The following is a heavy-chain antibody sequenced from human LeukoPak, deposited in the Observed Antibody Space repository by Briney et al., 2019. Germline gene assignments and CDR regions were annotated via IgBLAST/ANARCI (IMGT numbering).Heavy chain of an antibody. J-gene: IGHJ4*02. D-gene: IGHD5-18*01. CDR1: GGSISSSSYY. CDR2: VNLRGTT. Sequence: SETLSLTCTVSGGSISSSSYYWGWIRQPPGKGLEWIGDVNLRGTTNYNPSLKSRVTISMDTSKNQFSLKLSSVTAADTAVYYCTRGHLGHTYGAVFAYWGQGSLVTVSS. V-gene: IGHV4-39*07. CDR3: TRGHLGHTYGAVFAY.